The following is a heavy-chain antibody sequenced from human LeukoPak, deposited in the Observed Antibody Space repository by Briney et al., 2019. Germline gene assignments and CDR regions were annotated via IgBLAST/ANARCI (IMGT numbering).Heavy chain of an antibody. V-gene: IGHV3-66*02. D-gene: IGHD3-22*01. J-gene: IGHJ2*01. CDR2: IYSGGST. Sequence: SGGSLRLSCAASGFTVSSNYMSWVRQAPGKGLGWVSVIYSGGSTYYADSVKGRFTISRDNSKNTLYLQMNSLRAEDTAVYYCARDVWIRGGYDSSARYWYFDLWGRGTLVTVSS. CDR1: GFTVSSNY. CDR3: ARDVWIRGGYDSSARYWYFDL.